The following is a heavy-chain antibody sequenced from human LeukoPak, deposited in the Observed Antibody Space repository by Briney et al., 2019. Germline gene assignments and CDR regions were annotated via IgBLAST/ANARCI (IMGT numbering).Heavy chain of an antibody. CDR1: GGSISSSSYY. CDR2: IYYVGDT. J-gene: IGHJ4*02. V-gene: IGHV4-39*01. D-gene: IGHD6-13*01. Sequence: PSETLSLTCTVSGGSISSSSYYWGWIRQPPGKGPEGIGTIYYVGDTYYNPSLQSRVTISVDTSKNQFSLKLSSVTAADTAVYYCARSPGSRYAYDDYWGQGTLVTVSS. CDR3: ARSPGSRYAYDDY.